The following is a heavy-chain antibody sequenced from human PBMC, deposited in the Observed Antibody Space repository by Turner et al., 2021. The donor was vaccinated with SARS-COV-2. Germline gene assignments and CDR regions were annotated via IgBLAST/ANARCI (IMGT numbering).Heavy chain of an antibody. J-gene: IGHJ6*02. V-gene: IGHV4-59*08. CDR3: ARHQGSASGYDHGMNV. D-gene: IGHD1-26*01. CDR2: FYKSGTI. Sequence: QVQLQESGPGLGKPSETLSLTCTVSGGSISSKSWSWVRQSPGKGLEWIGYFYKSGTIDYNPTLRSRVTISVDTSKNQLSLKLSSVTAADTAVYYCARHQGSASGYDHGMNVWGQGTAVIVSS. CDR1: GGSISSKS.